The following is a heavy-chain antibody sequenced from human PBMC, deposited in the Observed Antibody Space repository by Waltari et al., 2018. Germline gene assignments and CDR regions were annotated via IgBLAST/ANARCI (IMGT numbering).Heavy chain of an antibody. CDR2: IIPILGIA. J-gene: IGHJ4*02. V-gene: IGHV1-69*10. CDR1: GGTFSSYA. D-gene: IGHD6-6*01. CDR3: ARASEDIAARPDYDY. Sequence: QVQLVQSGAEVKKPGSSVKVSCKASGGTFSSYAISWVRQAPGQGLEWMGGIIPILGIANYAQKFQVRVTITADKSTSTAYMELSSLRSEDTAVYYCARASEDIAARPDYDYWGQGTLVTVSS.